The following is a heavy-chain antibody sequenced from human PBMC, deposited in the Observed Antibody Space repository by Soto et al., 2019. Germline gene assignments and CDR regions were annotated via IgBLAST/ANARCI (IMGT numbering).Heavy chain of an antibody. CDR3: AILETEPDYGFY. D-gene: IGHD4-17*01. J-gene: IGHJ4*02. V-gene: IGHV3-21*01. CDR1: GFTFSSYS. Sequence: GGSLRLSCAASGFTFSSYSMNWVRQAPGKGLEWVSSISSSSSYIYYADSVKGRFTISRDSAKNSLYLQMNSLRAEDTAVYYCAILETEPDYGFYWGQGTLVTVSS. CDR2: ISSSSSYI.